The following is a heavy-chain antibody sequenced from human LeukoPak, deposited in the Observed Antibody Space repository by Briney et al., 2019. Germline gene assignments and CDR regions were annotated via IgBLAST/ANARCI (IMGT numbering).Heavy chain of an antibody. J-gene: IGHJ4*02. CDR1: GFTVSSNS. D-gene: IGHD4-11*01. CDR3: ASGWGMTTVLFDY. CDR2: IYSDNT. V-gene: IGHV3-53*01. Sequence: GGSLRLSCTVSGFTVSSNSMSWVRQAPGKGLEWVSFIYSDNTHYSDSVKGRFTISRDNSKNTLYLQMNSLRAEDTAVYYCASGWGMTTVLFDYWGQGTLVTVSS.